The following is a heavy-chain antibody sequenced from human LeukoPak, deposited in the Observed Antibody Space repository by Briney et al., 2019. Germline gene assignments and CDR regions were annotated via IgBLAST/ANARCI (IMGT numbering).Heavy chain of an antibody. Sequence: GGSLRLSCAASGFIFSSCGMHWVRQAPGKGLEWVAFIRHDENDENNKYYADSVKGRFTISRDNFKNTLFLQMNSLRAEDTAVYYCLGGPNFDYWGQGTLVTVSS. J-gene: IGHJ4*02. CDR2: IRHDENDENNK. CDR1: GFIFSSCG. V-gene: IGHV3-30*02. CDR3: LGGPNFDY.